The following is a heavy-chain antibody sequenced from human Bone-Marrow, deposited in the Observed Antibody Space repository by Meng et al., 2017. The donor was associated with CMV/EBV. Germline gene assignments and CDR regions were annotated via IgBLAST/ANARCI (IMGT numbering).Heavy chain of an antibody. Sequence: SCKAYGYTFTGYYMHWVRQAPGQGLEWMGWINPNSGGTNYAQKFQGWVTMTRDTSISTAYMELSRLRSDDTAVYYCAIEVQQRSFDYWGQGTLVTVSS. CDR2: INPNSGGT. CDR3: AIEVQQRSFDY. V-gene: IGHV1-2*04. J-gene: IGHJ4*02. CDR1: GYTFTGYY. D-gene: IGHD1-1*01.